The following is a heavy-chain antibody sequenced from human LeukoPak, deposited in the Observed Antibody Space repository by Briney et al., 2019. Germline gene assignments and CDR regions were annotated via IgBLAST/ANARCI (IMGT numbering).Heavy chain of an antibody. V-gene: IGHV3-30*02. CDR3: AKDLYYSSDWREIDY. CDR2: IRYDGSNK. CDR1: GFTFSSYG. J-gene: IGHJ4*02. D-gene: IGHD6-19*01. Sequence: PGGSLRLSCAASGFTFSSYGMHWVRQAPGKGLEWVTFIRYDGSNKYYADSVKGRFTISRDNSKDTLYLQMNSLRPEDTAVYYCAKDLYYSSDWREIDYWGQGTLVTVSS.